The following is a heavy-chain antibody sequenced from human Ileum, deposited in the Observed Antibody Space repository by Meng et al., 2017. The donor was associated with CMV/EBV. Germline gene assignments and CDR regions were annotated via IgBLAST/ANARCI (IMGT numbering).Heavy chain of an antibody. D-gene: IGHD3-16*02. CDR2: IKEDGSVT. CDR1: GFSLSQYW. Sequence: GGSLRLSCAASGFSLSQYWMNWVRQAPGKGLEWVANIKEDGSVTYYMDSVKGRFAISRDNAKNSLYLQMNDLRAEDTAVYYCARDRLEGDFSGPGFWGQGTVVTVSS. V-gene: IGHV3-7*01. J-gene: IGHJ4*02. CDR3: ARDRLEGDFSGPGF.